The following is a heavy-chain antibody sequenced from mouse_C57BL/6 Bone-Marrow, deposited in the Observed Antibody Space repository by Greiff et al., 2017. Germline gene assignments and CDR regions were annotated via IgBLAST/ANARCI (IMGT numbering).Heavy chain of an antibody. V-gene: IGHV1-69*01. Sequence: QVQLQQPGAELVMPGASVKLSCKASGYTFTSYWLHWVKQRPGQGLEWIGEIDPSDSYTNTNQTFKGKSTLTVDKSYSNAYMQLSSLTSEDSAIYYCARKEDYYGYDVRFAYWGQGTLVTVSA. J-gene: IGHJ3*01. D-gene: IGHD2-2*01. CDR3: ARKEDYYGYDVRFAY. CDR2: IDPSDSYT. CDR1: GYTFTSYW.